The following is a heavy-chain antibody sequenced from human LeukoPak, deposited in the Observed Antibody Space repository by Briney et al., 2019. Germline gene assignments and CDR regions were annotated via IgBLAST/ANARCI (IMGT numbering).Heavy chain of an antibody. J-gene: IGHJ4*02. CDR3: AKSLLPGGFGENTPGY. CDR1: GFTFSDYY. V-gene: IGHV3-11*01. CDR2: ISSSGSTI. D-gene: IGHD3-10*01. Sequence: GGSLRLSCAASGFTFSDYYMSWIRQAPGKGLEWVSYISSSGSTIYYADSVKGRFTISRDNAKNSLYLQMNSLRAEDTAVYYCAKSLLPGGFGENTPGYWGQGTLVTVSS.